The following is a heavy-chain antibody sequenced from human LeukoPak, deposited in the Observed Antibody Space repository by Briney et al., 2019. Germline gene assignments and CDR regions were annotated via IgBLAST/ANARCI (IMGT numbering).Heavy chain of an antibody. V-gene: IGHV3-48*04. CDR1: GFTFRSYS. CDR2: ISNTSGTI. Sequence: GGSLRLSCVASGFTFRSYSMNWVRQAPGKGLGWVSYISNTSGTIYYADSMKGRLTISRDNAKNSLYLQMNGLRAEDTAVYYCARELVVPAAISAYDAFDIWGQGTMVSVSS. J-gene: IGHJ3*02. D-gene: IGHD2-2*01. CDR3: ARELVVPAAISAYDAFDI.